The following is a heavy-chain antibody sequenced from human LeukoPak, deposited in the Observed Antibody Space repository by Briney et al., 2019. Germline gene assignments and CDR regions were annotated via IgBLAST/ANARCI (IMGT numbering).Heavy chain of an antibody. V-gene: IGHV3-48*01. D-gene: IGHD6-6*01. Sequence: GGSLRLSCAASGFTFSSYWMNWVRQAPGKGLEWVSYIHSNSNNINYADSVKGRFTISRDNAKNSLYLQMNSLRAEDTAVYYCSRVKYASIAVPWGQGTLVTVSS. J-gene: IGHJ5*01. CDR3: SRVKYASIAVP. CDR1: GFTFSSYW. CDR2: IHSNSNNI.